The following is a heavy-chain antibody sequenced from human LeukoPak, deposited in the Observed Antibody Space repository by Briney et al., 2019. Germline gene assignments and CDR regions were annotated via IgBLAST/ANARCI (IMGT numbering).Heavy chain of an antibody. CDR1: GFTFSSSW. Sequence: GGSLRLSCAASGFTFSSSWMYWVRQAPGKGLEWVANIKQDETEKFYVDSVKGRFTISRDNAKNSLYLQMNSLRAEDTAVYFCAKDHGTGWHTDFWGQGILVTVSS. CDR2: IKQDETEK. J-gene: IGHJ4*02. V-gene: IGHV3-7*01. CDR3: AKDHGTGWHTDF. D-gene: IGHD2-8*02.